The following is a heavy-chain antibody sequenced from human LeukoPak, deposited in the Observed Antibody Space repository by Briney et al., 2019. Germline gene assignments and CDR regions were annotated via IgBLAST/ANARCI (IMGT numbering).Heavy chain of an antibody. D-gene: IGHD3-22*01. CDR3: ARLGLNYYDSSGRKAPPAPDY. V-gene: IGHV4-30-4*01. Sequence: PSQTLSLTCTVSGGSISSGDYYWSWIRQPPGKGLEWIGYIYYSGSTYYNPSLKSRVTISVDTSKNQFSLKLSSVTAADTAVYYCARLGLNYYDSSGRKAPPAPDYWGQGTLVTVSS. CDR2: IYYSGST. J-gene: IGHJ4*02. CDR1: GGSISSGDYY.